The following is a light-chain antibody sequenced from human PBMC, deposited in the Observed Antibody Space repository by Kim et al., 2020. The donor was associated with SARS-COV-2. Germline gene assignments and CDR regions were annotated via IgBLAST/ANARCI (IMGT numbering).Light chain of an antibody. J-gene: IGLJ2*01. V-gene: IGLV3-1*01. CDR2: QDT. CDR3: QAWDSSTYVV. CDR1: KLGEKY. Sequence: SYELTHPPSVSVFPGQTASITCSGDKLGEKYTSWYQERPGQSPVLVIYQDTKRPSGIPERFSGSNSGNTATLTINGTQAVDEADYYCQAWDSSTYVVFGGGTQLTVL.